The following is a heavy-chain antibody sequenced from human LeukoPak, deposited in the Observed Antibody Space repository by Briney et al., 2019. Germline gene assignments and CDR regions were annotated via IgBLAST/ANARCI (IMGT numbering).Heavy chain of an antibody. V-gene: IGHV1-2*04. D-gene: IGHD5-24*01. CDR1: GYTFTGYY. CDR2: INPNSGGT. CDR3: ARVRDGYNSDAFDI. J-gene: IGHJ3*02. Sequence: ASVKVSCKASGYTFTGYYMHWVRQAPGQGLEWMGWINPNSGGTNYAQKFQGWVTMTRDTSISTAYRELSRLRSDDTAVYYCARVRDGYNSDAFDIWGQGTMVTVSS.